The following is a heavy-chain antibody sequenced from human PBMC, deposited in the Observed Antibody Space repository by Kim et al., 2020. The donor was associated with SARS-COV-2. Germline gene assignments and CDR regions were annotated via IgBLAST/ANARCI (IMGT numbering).Heavy chain of an antibody. CDR1: GDSVSSIGAA. J-gene: IGHJ6*02. CDR3: ARMNWNHYVLYYGLDV. CDR2: THYRSKWYN. V-gene: IGHV6-1*01. D-gene: IGHD1-1*01. Sequence: SQTLSLTCAISGDSVSSIGAAWNWIRQSPSRGLEWLGRTHYRSKWYNDYALSMKSRITISADTSKNQFSLQLNSVTPEDAAVYYCARMNWNHYVLYYGLDVWGQGTTVTVSS.